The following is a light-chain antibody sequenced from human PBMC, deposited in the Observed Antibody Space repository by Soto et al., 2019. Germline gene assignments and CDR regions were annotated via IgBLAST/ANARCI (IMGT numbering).Light chain of an antibody. Sequence: NFMLTQPHSVSESPGKTVTISCTRSSGSIASNYVQWYQQRPGSSPTTVIYEDNQRPSGVPDRFSGSIDSSSNSASLTISGLKTEDEADYYFQSYDISTHYVFGTGTKVTVL. CDR2: EDN. V-gene: IGLV6-57*01. CDR3: QSYDISTHYV. J-gene: IGLJ1*01. CDR1: SGSIASNY.